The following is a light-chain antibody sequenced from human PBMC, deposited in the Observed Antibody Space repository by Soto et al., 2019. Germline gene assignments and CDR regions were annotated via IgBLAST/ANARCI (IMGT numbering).Light chain of an antibody. J-gene: IGKJ4*01. Sequence: DIQMTQSPSSLSASVGDRVTISCRASQDIGNYLAWFQQKPGKAPKSLIYGAFSLHNGVPSRFSGSGSGADFPLNINSLQPEDFATYYCQQYNSFPPTFGGGTRVE. CDR3: QQYNSFPPT. V-gene: IGKV1-16*01. CDR2: GAF. CDR1: QDIGNY.